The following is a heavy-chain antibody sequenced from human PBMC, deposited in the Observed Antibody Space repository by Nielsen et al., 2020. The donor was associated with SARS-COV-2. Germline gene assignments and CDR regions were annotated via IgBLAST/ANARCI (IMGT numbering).Heavy chain of an antibody. D-gene: IGHD6-19*01. J-gene: IGHJ6*02. V-gene: IGHV3-7*01. Sequence: GEFLKISCAASGFTFSNYWMSWVRQAPGKGLEWVANIKQDGTEKYYVDSVEGRFTISRDNARNSLYLQMNSLRAEDTAVYYCARSSGWYDYYYGMDVWGQGTTVTVSS. CDR1: GFTFSNYW. CDR2: IKQDGTEK. CDR3: ARSSGWYDYYYGMDV.